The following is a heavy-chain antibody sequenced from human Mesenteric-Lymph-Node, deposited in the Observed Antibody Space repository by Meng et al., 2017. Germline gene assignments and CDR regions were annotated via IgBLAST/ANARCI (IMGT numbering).Heavy chain of an antibody. CDR1: GFTFDDYG. D-gene: IGHD3-10*01. Sequence: GGSLRLSCAASGFTFDDYGMSWVHQAPGKGLEWVSSISGSGSSTYYADSVKDRFTISRDNSKNTLYLQMNSLRAEDTAVYYCAKDLTRLDYWGQGTLVTVSS. V-gene: IGHV3-23*01. CDR3: AKDLTRLDY. J-gene: IGHJ4*02. CDR2: ISGSGSST.